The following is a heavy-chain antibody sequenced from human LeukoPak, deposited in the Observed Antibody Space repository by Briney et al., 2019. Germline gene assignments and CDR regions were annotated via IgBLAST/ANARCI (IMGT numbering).Heavy chain of an antibody. Sequence: GGSLRLSCTASGFTFSSYAMTWVRQAPGKGLEGVSTSSSSGSRTYYADSVKGRFTISRDNSKNTLFLRTSSLRAEDTAVYYCAKDNILPTAKTTLDYWGQGTLVTVSS. CDR3: AKDNILPTAKTTLDY. CDR2: SSSSGSRT. CDR1: GFTFSSYA. V-gene: IGHV3-23*01. J-gene: IGHJ4*02. D-gene: IGHD2-2*01.